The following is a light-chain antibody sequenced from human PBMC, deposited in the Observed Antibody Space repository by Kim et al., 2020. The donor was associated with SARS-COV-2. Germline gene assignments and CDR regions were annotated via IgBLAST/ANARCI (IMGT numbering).Light chain of an antibody. CDR1: QSVSSY. Sequence: EIVLTQSPATLSLSPGERATLSCRASQSVSSYLAWYQQKPGQAPRLLIYDASNRATGIPARFSGSGSGTDFTLTISSREPEDFAVYYCQQRSNWPPVYTFGPGTKLEI. CDR3: QQRSNWPPVYT. CDR2: DAS. V-gene: IGKV3-11*01. J-gene: IGKJ2*01.